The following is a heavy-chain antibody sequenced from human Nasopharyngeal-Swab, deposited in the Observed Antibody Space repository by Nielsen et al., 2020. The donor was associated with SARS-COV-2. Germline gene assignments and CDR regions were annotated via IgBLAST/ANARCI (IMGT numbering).Heavy chain of an antibody. CDR2: INHSGGT. Sequence: SETLSLTCAVDGWSFSGYYWSWIRQPPGKGLEWIGEINHSGGTRYNPSLKSRVIISVDTSKNQLSLKLTSLTAADTAMYYCARGQEGAAAALWGQGTLVTVSS. D-gene: IGHD6-13*01. CDR1: GWSFSGYY. J-gene: IGHJ4*02. V-gene: IGHV4-34*01. CDR3: ARGQEGAAAAL.